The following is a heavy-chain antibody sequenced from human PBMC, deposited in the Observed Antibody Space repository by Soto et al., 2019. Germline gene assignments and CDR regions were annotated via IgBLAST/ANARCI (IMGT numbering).Heavy chain of an antibody. J-gene: IGHJ3*02. Sequence: SVKVSCKASGGTFSSYAISWVRQAPGQGLEWMGGIIPILGTANYAQKFQGRVTITADESTSTAYMELSSLRSEDTAVYYCARSGIRIFGVVPRDDAFDIWGQGTMVTVSS. CDR1: GGTFSSYA. CDR3: ARSGIRIFGVVPRDDAFDI. V-gene: IGHV1-69*13. D-gene: IGHD3-3*01. CDR2: IIPILGTA.